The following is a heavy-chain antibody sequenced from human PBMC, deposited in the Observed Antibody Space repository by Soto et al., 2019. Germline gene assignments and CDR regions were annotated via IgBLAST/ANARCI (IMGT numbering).Heavy chain of an antibody. Sequence: GGSLSLSCAASGFSFSSYAINWVRQAPGKGLKWVSSISSSRSYTYYADSVKGRFTISRDNAKNAVYLQMNSLRAEDTAVYYCARDWGIPESYFYHAMDVWGQGTTVTVSS. J-gene: IGHJ6*02. CDR3: ARDWGIPESYFYHAMDV. CDR2: ISSSRSYT. D-gene: IGHD3-16*01. V-gene: IGHV3-21*01. CDR1: GFSFSSYA.